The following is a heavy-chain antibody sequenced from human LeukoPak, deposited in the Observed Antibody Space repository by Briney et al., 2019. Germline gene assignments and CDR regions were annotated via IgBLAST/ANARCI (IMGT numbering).Heavy chain of an antibody. CDR1: GFTFDDYA. CDR2: ISGDGGST. CDR3: AKGGYSSSWCLDY. D-gene: IGHD6-13*01. V-gene: IGHV3-43*02. J-gene: IGHJ4*02. Sequence: HPGGSLRLSCAASGFTFDDYAMHWVRQAPGKGLEWVSLISGDGGSTYYADSVKGRFTISRDNSKNSLYLQMNSLRAEDTAVYYCAKGGYSSSWCLDYWGQGTLVTVSS.